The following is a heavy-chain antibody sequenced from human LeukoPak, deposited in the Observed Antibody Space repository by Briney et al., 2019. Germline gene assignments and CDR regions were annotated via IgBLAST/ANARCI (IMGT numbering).Heavy chain of an antibody. V-gene: IGHV3-48*03. CDR2: ISSSGSTI. CDR3: ARDLIASSWYGEGGNWFDP. J-gene: IGHJ5*02. Sequence: GGPLRLSCAASGFTFSSYEMNWVRQAPGKGLEWVSYISSSGSTIYYADSVKGRFTISRDNAKSSLYLQMNSLRAEDTAVYYCARDLIASSWYGEGGNWFDPWGQGTLVTVSS. CDR1: GFTFSSYE. D-gene: IGHD6-13*01.